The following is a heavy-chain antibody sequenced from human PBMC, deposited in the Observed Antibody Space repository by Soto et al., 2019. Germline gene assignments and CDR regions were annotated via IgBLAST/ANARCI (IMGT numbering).Heavy chain of an antibody. V-gene: IGHV3-23*01. J-gene: IGHJ4*02. Sequence: EVQLLESGGGLVQPGGSLRLSCAASGFTFSSYAMSWVRQAPGKGLEWVSAISGSGGSTYYADSVKGRFTISRDNSKNPLNLQMKSLRAEDTAVYYCAKGQGITIFGVVTPPAYWGREPWSPSPQ. CDR3: AKGQGITIFGVVTPPAY. D-gene: IGHD3-3*01. CDR1: GFTFSSYA. CDR2: ISGSGGST.